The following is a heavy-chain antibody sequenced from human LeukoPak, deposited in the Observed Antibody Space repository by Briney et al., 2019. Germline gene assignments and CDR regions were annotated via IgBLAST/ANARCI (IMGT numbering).Heavy chain of an antibody. CDR2: IYYSGST. CDR3: ARATPHDSSSWYLDYYYGMDV. CDR1: GGSISSYY. Sequence: SETLSLTCTVSGGSISSYYWSWIRQPPGKGLEWIGYIYYSGSTNCNPSLKSRVTISVDTSKNQFSLKLSSVTAADTAVYYCARATPHDSSSWYLDYYYGMDVWGQGTTVTVSS. D-gene: IGHD6-13*01. V-gene: IGHV4-59*01. J-gene: IGHJ6*02.